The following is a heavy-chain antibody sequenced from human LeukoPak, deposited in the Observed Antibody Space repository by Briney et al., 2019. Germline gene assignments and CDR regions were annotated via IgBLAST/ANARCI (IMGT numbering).Heavy chain of an antibody. Sequence: GGSLRLSCTASGFTFSNFAMSWVRQAPGKGLEWVSSMSGVGVSTYYADSVKGRFTTSRDNSKNTLYLQMHSLRAEDTAVYYCAKVRAGHYFDYWGRGTLVTVSS. CDR2: MSGVGVST. V-gene: IGHV3-23*01. CDR3: AKVRAGHYFDY. J-gene: IGHJ4*02. CDR1: GFTFSNFA. D-gene: IGHD6-19*01.